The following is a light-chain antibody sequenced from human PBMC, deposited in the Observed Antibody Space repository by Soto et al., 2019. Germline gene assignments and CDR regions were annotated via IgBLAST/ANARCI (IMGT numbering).Light chain of an antibody. CDR2: WAS. Sequence: DIVMTQSPDSLAVSLGERATINCESSQSVLFTSNNKNYLAWYQQKPGQPPKLLLSWASARESGVPERFSGWGSGTQFTLTISSLQSEDSALYYCQHYNNWPWTFGQGTKV. CDR1: QSVLFTSNNKNY. V-gene: IGKV4-1*01. CDR3: QHYNNWPWT. J-gene: IGKJ1*01.